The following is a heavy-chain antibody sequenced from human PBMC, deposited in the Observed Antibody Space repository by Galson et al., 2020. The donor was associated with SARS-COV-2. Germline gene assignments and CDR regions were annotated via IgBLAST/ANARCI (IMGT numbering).Heavy chain of an antibody. CDR2: ISWNSGSI. J-gene: IGHJ4*02. Sequence: GGSLRLSCAASGFTFDDYAMHWVRQAPGKGLEWVSGISWNSGSIGYADSVKGRFTISRDNAKNSLYLQMNSLRAEDTALYYCAKLPGIYGGNGYWGQGTLVTVSS. CDR3: AKLPGIYGGNGY. V-gene: IGHV3-9*01. CDR1: GFTFDDYA. D-gene: IGHD4-17*01.